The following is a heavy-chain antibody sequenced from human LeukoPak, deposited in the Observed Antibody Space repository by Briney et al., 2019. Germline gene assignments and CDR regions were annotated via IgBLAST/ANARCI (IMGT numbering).Heavy chain of an antibody. CDR1: GGSISSYY. D-gene: IGHD5-18*01. Sequence: PSETLSLTCTVSGGSISSYYWSWIRQPPGKGLEWIGYIYYSGSTNYNPSLKSRVTISVDTSKNQFSLKLSSVTAADTAVYYCARARIQLWSYYFDYWGQGTLVTVPS. CDR2: IYYSGST. J-gene: IGHJ4*02. V-gene: IGHV4-59*01. CDR3: ARARIQLWSYYFDY.